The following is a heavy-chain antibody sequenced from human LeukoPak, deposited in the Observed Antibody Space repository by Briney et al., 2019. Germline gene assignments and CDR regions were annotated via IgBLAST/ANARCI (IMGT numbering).Heavy chain of an antibody. V-gene: IGHV3-23*01. CDR1: GFTFSSYA. D-gene: IGHD6-13*01. J-gene: IGHJ4*02. CDR3: ARDRDIAAAVLLFYFDY. CDR2: ISGSGGST. Sequence: GGSLRLSCAASGFTFSSYAMSWVRQAPGKGLEWVSAISGSGGSTYYADSVRGRFTISRDNSKNTLYLQMNSLRAEDTAVYYCARDRDIAAAVLLFYFDYWGQGTLVTVSS.